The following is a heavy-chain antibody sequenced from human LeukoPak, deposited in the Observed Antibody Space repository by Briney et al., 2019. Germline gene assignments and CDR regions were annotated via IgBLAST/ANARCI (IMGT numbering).Heavy chain of an antibody. CDR1: GFTFSTYG. CDR3: ARDRSRMDV. CDR2: MWSDRITK. D-gene: IGHD1-26*01. V-gene: IGHV3-33*01. Sequence: PGGSLRLSCAASGFTFSTYGMHWVRQAPGKGLEWVAVMWSDRITKYSGDSVKGRFTISRDNSKNTLYLQMNSLRADDTGVYYCARDRSRMDVWGQGTTVTVSS. J-gene: IGHJ6*02.